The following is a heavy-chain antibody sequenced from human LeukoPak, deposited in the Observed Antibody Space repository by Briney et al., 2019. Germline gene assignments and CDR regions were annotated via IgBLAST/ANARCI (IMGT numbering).Heavy chain of an antibody. D-gene: IGHD2-15*01. J-gene: IGHJ4*02. CDR2: ISASGGPGT. CDR3: AKDTGDPRGIVVVVAAPDGHFDY. Sequence: QAGGSLRLSCAASGFTFSDYSMTWVRQAPGKGLQWVSIISASGGPGTYNTDSVRGRFTISRDNSKNTLYLQMNSLRAEDTAVYYCAKDTGDPRGIVVVVAAPDGHFDYWGQGTLVTVSS. V-gene: IGHV3-23*01. CDR1: GFTFSDYS.